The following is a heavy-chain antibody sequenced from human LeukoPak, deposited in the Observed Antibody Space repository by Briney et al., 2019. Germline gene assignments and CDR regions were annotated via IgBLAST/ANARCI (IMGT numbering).Heavy chain of an antibody. V-gene: IGHV4-30-2*01. CDR3: ASLGYCSGGSCSHNWFDP. J-gene: IGHJ5*02. CDR2: IYHSGST. D-gene: IGHD2-15*01. CDR1: GGSISSGGYS. Sequence: SETLSLTCSVSGGSISSGGYSWSWIRQPPGKGLEWIGYIYHSGSTYYNPSLKSRVTISVDRSKSQFSLKLSSVTAADTAVFYCASLGYCSGGSCSHNWFDPWGQGTLVTVSS.